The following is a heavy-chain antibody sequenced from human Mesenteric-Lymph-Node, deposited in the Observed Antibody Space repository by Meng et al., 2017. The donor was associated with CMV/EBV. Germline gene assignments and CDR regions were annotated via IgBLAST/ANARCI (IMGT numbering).Heavy chain of an antibody. CDR1: GGNFNTYV. CDR2: IIPFYNKR. D-gene: IGHD6-13*01. V-gene: IGHV1-69*13. CDR3: ARAFSSSWSTKSWFDS. J-gene: IGHJ5*01. Sequence: SVKVSCKASGGNFNTYVINWVRQAPGQGLEWLGGIIPFYNKRNFAEKFQARVTISADASANIAYMELSRLTYADTAVYFCARAFSSSWSTKSWFDSWGQGTLVTVSS.